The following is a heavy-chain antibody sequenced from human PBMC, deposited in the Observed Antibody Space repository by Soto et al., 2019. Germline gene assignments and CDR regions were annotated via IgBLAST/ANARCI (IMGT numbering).Heavy chain of an antibody. J-gene: IGHJ4*02. Sequence: PGGSLRLSCAASGFTFSSYAMHWVRQAPGKGLEWVAVISYDGSNKYYADSVKGRFTISRDNSKNTLYLQMNSLRAEDTAVYYCARAHSGSYDYWGQGTLVTVSS. CDR3: ARAHSGSYDY. D-gene: IGHD1-26*01. CDR2: ISYDGSNK. CDR1: GFTFSSYA. V-gene: IGHV3-30-3*01.